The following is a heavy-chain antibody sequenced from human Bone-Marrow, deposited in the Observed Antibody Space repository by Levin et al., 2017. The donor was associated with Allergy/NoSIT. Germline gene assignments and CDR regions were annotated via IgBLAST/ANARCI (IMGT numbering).Heavy chain of an antibody. CDR1: GFTFSTYA. V-gene: IGHV3-30-3*01. CDR2: ISYDGNNK. D-gene: IGHD4-17*01. J-gene: IGHJ4*02. CDR3: ARDTVSDY. Sequence: PGGSLRLSCAASGFTFSTYAMHWVRQAPGKGLEWVALISYDGNNKYFADSVRGRFTISRDNSESTLYLQMNSVRAEDTAVYYCARDTVSDYWGQGTLVTVSS.